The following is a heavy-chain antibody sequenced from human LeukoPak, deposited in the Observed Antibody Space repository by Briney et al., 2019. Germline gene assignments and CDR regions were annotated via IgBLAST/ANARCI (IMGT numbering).Heavy chain of an antibody. V-gene: IGHV3-30*02. CDR3: AKDDTTVTTFDY. CDR2: IRSDGSNK. Sequence: PGGSLRLSCGASGFTFSTYGVHWVRQAPGKGLEWVAFIRSDGSNKYYADSVKGRFTISRDNSKNTLYLQMNSLRAEDTAVYHCAKDDTTVTTFDYWGQGTLVTVSS. D-gene: IGHD4-17*01. J-gene: IGHJ4*02. CDR1: GFTFSTYG.